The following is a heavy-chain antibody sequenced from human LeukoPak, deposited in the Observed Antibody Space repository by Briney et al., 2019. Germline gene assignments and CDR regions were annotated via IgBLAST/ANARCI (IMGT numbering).Heavy chain of an antibody. V-gene: IGHV3-30*18. CDR3: AKGRIAVATTPNDY. Sequence: GGSLRLSCAASGFTFSSYGMHWVRQAPDKGLEWVASISYDGSNKYYADSVKGRLTISRDNSKNTLYLQMNSLRAEDTAVYYCAKGRIAVATTPNDYWGQGTLVTVSS. J-gene: IGHJ4*02. D-gene: IGHD6-19*01. CDR1: GFTFSSYG. CDR2: ISYDGSNK.